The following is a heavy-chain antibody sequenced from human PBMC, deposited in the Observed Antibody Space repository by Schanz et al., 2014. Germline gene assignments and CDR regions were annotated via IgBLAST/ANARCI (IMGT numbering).Heavy chain of an antibody. CDR3: ARGGPAYYFDD. Sequence: EVQLLESGGGLVQPGGSLRLSCAASGFTFGDYAMTWVRQAPGKGLEWVSALSEGGGGTHYADSVRGRFTISRDNSKNTVYIQMNSLRAEDTAVYYCARGGPAYYFDDWGQGTLVTVSS. CDR2: LSEGGGGT. CDR1: GFTFGDYA. J-gene: IGHJ4*02. V-gene: IGHV3-23*01.